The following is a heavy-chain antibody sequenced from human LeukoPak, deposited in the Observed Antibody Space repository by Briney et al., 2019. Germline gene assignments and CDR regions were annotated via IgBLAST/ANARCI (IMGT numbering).Heavy chain of an antibody. CDR1: GYTFTSYD. D-gene: IGHD2-15*01. CDR3: ARTTELGYCSGGSCYSYYFQH. J-gene: IGHJ1*01. V-gene: IGHV1-8*01. CDR2: MNPNSGNT. Sequence: ASVKVSCKASGYTFTSYDINWVRQATGQGLEWMGCMNPNSGNTGYAQKFQGRVTMTRNTSISTAYMELSSLRSEDTAVYYCARTTELGYCSGGSCYSYYFQHWGQGTLVTVSS.